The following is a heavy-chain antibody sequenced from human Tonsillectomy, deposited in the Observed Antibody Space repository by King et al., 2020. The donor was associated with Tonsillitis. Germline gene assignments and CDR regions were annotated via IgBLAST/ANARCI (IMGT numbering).Heavy chain of an antibody. CDR2: IYWDDDK. Sequence: FTLKESGPTLVKPTQTLTLTCTFSGFSLSTGGVGVGWIRQPPGKALEWLALIYWDDDKRYSPSLKSRLTITKGPSKNQVVLTMTNMDPVDTATYYFAHRPFDGEVFDYWGQGTLVTVSS. V-gene: IGHV2-5*02. CDR3: AHRPFDGEVFDY. D-gene: IGHD3-10*01. CDR1: GFSLSTGGVG. J-gene: IGHJ4*02.